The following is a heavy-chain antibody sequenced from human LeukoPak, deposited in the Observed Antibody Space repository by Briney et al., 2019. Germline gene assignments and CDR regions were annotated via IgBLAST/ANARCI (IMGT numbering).Heavy chain of an antibody. V-gene: IGHV3-74*01. CDR3: AREEEMATNTDY. J-gene: IGHJ4*02. CDR2: INGDGSAT. CDR1: GFTCRRHW. D-gene: IGHD5-24*01. Sequence: GGSLRLSCAASGFTCRRHWMHWVRQAPGNGLVWVSRINGDGSATYYADSVKGRFSISRDNPKNTLYLHMHSLRADDTAVYYCAREEEMATNTDYWGQGTLVTVSS.